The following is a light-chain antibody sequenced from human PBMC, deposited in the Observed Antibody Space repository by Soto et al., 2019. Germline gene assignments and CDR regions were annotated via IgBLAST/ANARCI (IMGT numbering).Light chain of an antibody. V-gene: IGLV2-14*01. Sequence: QSALTQPASVSGSPGHSITSSCTGTSSDVGGYNYVSWYQQHPVKAPKLRIYDVTNRPSGVSDRFSGSKSGNTASLTISGLQAEDEADYYCSSYTSSSTPYVFGTGTKVTVL. CDR1: SSDVGGYNY. CDR3: SSYTSSSTPYV. CDR2: DVT. J-gene: IGLJ1*01.